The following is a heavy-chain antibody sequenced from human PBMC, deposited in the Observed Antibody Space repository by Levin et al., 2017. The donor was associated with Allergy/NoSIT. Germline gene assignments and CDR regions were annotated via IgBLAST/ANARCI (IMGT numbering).Heavy chain of an antibody. D-gene: IGHD6-19*01. Sequence: KVSCKGSGYSFTSYWISWVRQMPGKGLEWMGRIDPSDSYTNYSPSFQGHVTISADKSISTAYLQWSSLKASDTAMYYCATEVLVAGTPGYYYMDVWGKGTTVTVSS. J-gene: IGHJ6*03. CDR1: GYSFTSYW. CDR2: IDPSDSYT. V-gene: IGHV5-10-1*01. CDR3: ATEVLVAGTPGYYYMDV.